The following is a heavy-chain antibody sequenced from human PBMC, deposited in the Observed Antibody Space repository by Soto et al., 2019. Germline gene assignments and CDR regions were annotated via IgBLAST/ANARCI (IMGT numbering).Heavy chain of an antibody. J-gene: IGHJ4*02. CDR3: ARSIAAAVDFDY. Sequence: ASVKVSCKASGYTFTSYGISWVRQAPGQGLEWMGWISAYNGNTNYAQRLQGRVTMTTDTSTSTAYMELRSLRSDDTAVYYCARSIAAAVDFDYWGQGTLVTVSS. CDR1: GYTFTSYG. V-gene: IGHV1-18*01. CDR2: ISAYNGNT. D-gene: IGHD6-13*01.